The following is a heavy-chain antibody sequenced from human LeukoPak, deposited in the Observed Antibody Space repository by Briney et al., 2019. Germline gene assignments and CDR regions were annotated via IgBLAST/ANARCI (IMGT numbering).Heavy chain of an antibody. CDR1: GHTFTGYY. V-gene: IGHV1-2*02. CDR2: INPNSGGT. CDR3: ARAADSSGYYYNYLYFDY. J-gene: IGHJ4*02. D-gene: IGHD3-22*01. Sequence: ASVKVSCKASGHTFTGYYMHWVRQAPGQGLEWMGWINPNSGGTNYAQKFQGRVTMTRDTSISTAYMELSRLRSDDTAVYYCARAADSSGYYYNYLYFDYWGQGTLVTVSS.